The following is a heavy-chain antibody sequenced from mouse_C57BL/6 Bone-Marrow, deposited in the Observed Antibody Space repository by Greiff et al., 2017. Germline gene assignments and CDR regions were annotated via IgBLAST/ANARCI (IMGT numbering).Heavy chain of an antibody. CDR3: ARPYGPWYFDV. CDR1: GFTFSDYG. V-gene: IGHV5-17*01. J-gene: IGHJ1*03. CDR2: ISSGSSTL. Sequence: EVMLVESGGGLVKPGGSLKLSCAASGFTFSDYGMHWVRQAPEKGLEWVAYISSGSSTLYYADTVKGRFTISRDNAKNTLYLQMTSLRSEDTAMYYCARPYGPWYFDVWGTGTTVTVSS. D-gene: IGHD1-1*01.